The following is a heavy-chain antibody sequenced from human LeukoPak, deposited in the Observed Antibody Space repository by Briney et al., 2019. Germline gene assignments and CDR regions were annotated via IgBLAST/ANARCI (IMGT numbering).Heavy chain of an antibody. J-gene: IGHJ4*02. V-gene: IGHV1-69*04. Sequence: ASVKVSCKASGGTLNNFAIDWVRQAPGQGLEWMGRFIPVLGIRNYAQKFLGRVTFDADKSTSTAYMELGSLRSDDTAVYYCARDPLLVPPEMVLYFDYWGQGTLVTVSS. CDR3: ARDPLLVPPEMVLYFDY. CDR1: GGTLNNFA. CDR2: FIPVLGIR. D-gene: IGHD4/OR15-4a*01.